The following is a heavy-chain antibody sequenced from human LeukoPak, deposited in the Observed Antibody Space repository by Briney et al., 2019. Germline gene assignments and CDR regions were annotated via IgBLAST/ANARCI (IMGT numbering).Heavy chain of an antibody. Sequence: SQTLSLTCAVSGGSISSGGYSWTWIRQPPGKGLEWIGEINHSGSTNYNPSLKSRVTISVDTSKNQFSLKLSSVTAADTAVYYCARGIRHWGQGTLVTVSS. CDR2: INHSGST. V-gene: IGHV4-30-2*01. CDR3: ARGIRH. J-gene: IGHJ4*02. CDR1: GGSISSGGYS. D-gene: IGHD3-10*01.